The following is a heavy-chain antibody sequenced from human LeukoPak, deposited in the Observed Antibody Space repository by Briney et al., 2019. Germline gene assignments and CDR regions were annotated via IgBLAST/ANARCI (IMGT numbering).Heavy chain of an antibody. D-gene: IGHD2-8*01. CDR1: GYTFTDYY. Sequence: ASLKVSCKASGYTFTDYYMHWVRQAPGQGLEWMGWVNTNSGDTSYAQKFQGRVTMTSDTSISTAYMEVSRLRSDDTAVYYCARDRCPNGVCYFDYWGQGTLVTVSS. J-gene: IGHJ4*02. V-gene: IGHV1-2*02. CDR2: VNTNSGDT. CDR3: ARDRCPNGVCYFDY.